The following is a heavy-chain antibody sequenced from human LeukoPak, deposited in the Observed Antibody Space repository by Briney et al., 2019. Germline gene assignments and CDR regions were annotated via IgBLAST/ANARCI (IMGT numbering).Heavy chain of an antibody. CDR1: GGTFSSYA. D-gene: IGHD1-26*01. CDR3: ARGFRAPGKFDY. CDR2: IIPILGIA. J-gene: IGHJ4*02. V-gene: IGHV1-69*04. Sequence: SVKVSCKASGGTFSSYAISRVRQAPGQGLEWMGRIIPILGIANYAQKFQGRVTITADKSTSTAYMELSSLRSEDTAVYYCARGFRAPGKFDYWGQGTLVTVSS.